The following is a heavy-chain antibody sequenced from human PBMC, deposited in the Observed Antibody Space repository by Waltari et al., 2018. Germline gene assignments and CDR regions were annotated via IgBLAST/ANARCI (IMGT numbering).Heavy chain of an antibody. CDR2: INPNSGGT. Sequence: QVQLVQSGAEVKKPGASVKVSCKASGYTFTGYYMHWVRQAPGQGLEWMGWINPNSGGTNYAQKFQGRVTMTRDTSISTAYMELSRLRSDDTAVYYCARRRKDYGDSEVFDYWGQGTLVTVSS. CDR1: GYTFTGYY. J-gene: IGHJ4*02. D-gene: IGHD4-17*01. V-gene: IGHV1-2*02. CDR3: ARRRKDYGDSEVFDY.